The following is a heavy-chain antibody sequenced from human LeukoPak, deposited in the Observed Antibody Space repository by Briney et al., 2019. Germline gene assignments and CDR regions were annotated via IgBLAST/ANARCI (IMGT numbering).Heavy chain of an antibody. CDR1: GGSISSSSYY. V-gene: IGHV4-31*03. J-gene: IGHJ4*02. Sequence: PSETLSLTCTVSGGSISSSSYYWGWIRQPPGKGLEWIGYIFYSGSTYYNPSLKSRVTISVDTSKNQFSLKLSSVTAADTALYYCARGPEAGHDYGDCKFDYWGQGTLVTVSS. CDR3: ARGPEAGHDYGDCKFDY. CDR2: IFYSGST. D-gene: IGHD4-17*01.